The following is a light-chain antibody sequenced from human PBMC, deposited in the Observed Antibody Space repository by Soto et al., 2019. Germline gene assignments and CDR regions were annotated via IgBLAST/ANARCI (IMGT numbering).Light chain of an antibody. CDR3: QQYYNTPYT. CDR2: WAS. V-gene: IGKV4-1*01. Sequence: DIVMTQSPDSLAVSLGERATIYCKSSQSVLYSSNNKNYLAWYQQKPGQPPKLLIFWASTRESGVPDRFSGSGSETDFPLTISSLQAEDVAVYYCQQYYNTPYTFGQGTKLEIK. CDR1: QSVLYSSNNKNY. J-gene: IGKJ2*01.